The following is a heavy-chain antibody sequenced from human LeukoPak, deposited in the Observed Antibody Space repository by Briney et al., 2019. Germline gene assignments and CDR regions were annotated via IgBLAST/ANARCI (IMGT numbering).Heavy chain of an antibody. CDR3: ATLGSVAGSEEVYYYYGMDV. D-gene: IGHD6-19*01. Sequence: ASVKVSCKASGYTFTGYYMHWVRQAPGQGLEWMGWINPNSGGTNYAQKFQGRVTMTRDTSISTAYMELSRLRSDDTAVYYCATLGSVAGSEEVYYYYGMDVWDQGTTVTVSS. J-gene: IGHJ6*02. V-gene: IGHV1-2*02. CDR2: INPNSGGT. CDR1: GYTFTGYY.